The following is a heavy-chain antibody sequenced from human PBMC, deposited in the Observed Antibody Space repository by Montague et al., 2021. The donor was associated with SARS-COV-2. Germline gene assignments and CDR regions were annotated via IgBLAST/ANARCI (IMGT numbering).Heavy chain of an antibody. CDR1: GFTFSSYW. J-gene: IGHJ5*02. CDR3: ARDRRFLEWLPTLGCFDP. Sequence: SLRLSCAASGFTFSSYWMSWVRQAPGKGLEWVANIKQDGSERYYVDSVKGRSTISRDNAKNSLYLQMNSLRAEDTAVYYCARDRRFLEWLPTLGCFDPWGQGTLVTVSS. CDR2: IKQDGSER. V-gene: IGHV3-7*01. D-gene: IGHD3-3*01.